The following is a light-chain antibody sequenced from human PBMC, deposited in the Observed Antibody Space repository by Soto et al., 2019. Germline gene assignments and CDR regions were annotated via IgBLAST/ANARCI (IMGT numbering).Light chain of an antibody. Sequence: EIVLTQSPGTLSLSPGERATLSCRASRSVSGSNLAWYQQKPGQAPRLLLYGASSRATGIPDRFSGSGSGKDFTLTISRLEPEDFAVYYCQQFGSSPPWTFGQGTKADIK. CDR3: QQFGSSPPWT. CDR1: RSVSGSN. J-gene: IGKJ1*01. V-gene: IGKV3-20*01. CDR2: GAS.